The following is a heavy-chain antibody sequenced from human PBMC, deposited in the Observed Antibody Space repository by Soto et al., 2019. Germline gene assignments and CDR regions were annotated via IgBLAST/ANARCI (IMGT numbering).Heavy chain of an antibody. Sequence: GGSLRLSCAACGLTVSSYAMKWVRKAPGKGLEWVSLIGESGTPTYYADSVKGRFTISRDNSGNTLFLEMYSLRAEDTAVYYCARYIPGVRYYGMDVWGQGTTVTVSS. D-gene: IGHD2-2*01. CDR3: ARYIPGVRYYGMDV. J-gene: IGHJ6*02. CDR2: IGESGTPT. CDR1: GLTVSSYA. V-gene: IGHV3-23*01.